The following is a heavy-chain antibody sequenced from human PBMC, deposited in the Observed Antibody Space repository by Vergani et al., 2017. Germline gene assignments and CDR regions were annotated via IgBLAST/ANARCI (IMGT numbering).Heavy chain of an antibody. CDR3: VRGGRADHGNFWSRLGP. Sequence: EVQLLESGGGLVQPGGSLRLTCAASEFTFSNYAMNWVRQAPGKGLEWVSGISGSGVSAYYTDSVKGRFTISRDNSKNMLFLQMNSLRPDDTAVYYCVRGGRADHGNFWSRLGPWGQGTRVIVSS. V-gene: IGHV3-23*01. CDR2: ISGSGVSA. D-gene: IGHD3-3*01. J-gene: IGHJ5*02. CDR1: EFTFSNYA.